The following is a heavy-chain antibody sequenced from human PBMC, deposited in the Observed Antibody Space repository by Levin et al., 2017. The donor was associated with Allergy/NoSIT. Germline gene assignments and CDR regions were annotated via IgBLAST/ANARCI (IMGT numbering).Heavy chain of an antibody. CDR1: GYRFNTYW. Sequence: PGESLKISCQASGYRFNTYWIGWVRQRPGEGLELMGRIYPADSSTRYYPSFQGRVTLSADTATTTSYLQWSSLEASDSAFYSCARRITGTPDPPDYDAWGQGTRITVSS. D-gene: IGHD1-20*01. J-gene: IGHJ4*02. CDR3: ARRITGTPDPPDYDA. CDR2: IYPADSST. V-gene: IGHV5-51*01.